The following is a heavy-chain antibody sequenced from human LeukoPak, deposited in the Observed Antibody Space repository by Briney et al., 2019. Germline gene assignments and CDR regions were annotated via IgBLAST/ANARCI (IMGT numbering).Heavy chain of an antibody. D-gene: IGHD1-1*01. CDR1: GESFSGYY. J-gene: IGHJ4*02. CDR2: INDSGST. Sequence: PSETLSPTCAVYGESFSGYYWSWIRQPPGKGLEWIGEINDSGSTYYNPSLKSRVTISIDTSKKQFSLKLSSVTAADTAVYYCATTSPFDYWGQGTLVTVSS. V-gene: IGHV4-34*01. CDR3: ATTSPFDY.